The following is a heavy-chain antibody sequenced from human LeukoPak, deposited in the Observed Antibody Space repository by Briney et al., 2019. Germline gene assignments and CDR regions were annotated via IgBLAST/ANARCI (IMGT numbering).Heavy chain of an antibody. V-gene: IGHV3-30-3*01. J-gene: IGHJ6*02. CDR3: ARGHCSGGSCYSVYYYYYGMDV. CDR1: GFTFSSYA. Sequence: GRSLRLSCAASGFTFSSYAMHWVRQAPGKGLEWVAVIAYDGNSKYYADSVQSRFTISRDNSKNTLDLQMNSLRGEDTAVYYCARGHCSGGSCYSVYYYYYGMDVWGQGTTVTVSS. CDR2: IAYDGNSK. D-gene: IGHD2-15*01.